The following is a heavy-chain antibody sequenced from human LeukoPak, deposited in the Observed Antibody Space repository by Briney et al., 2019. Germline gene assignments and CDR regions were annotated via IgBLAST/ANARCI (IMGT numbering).Heavy chain of an antibody. J-gene: IGHJ4*02. V-gene: IGHV1-3*01. Sequence: WASVKVSCKASGYTFTSYGMLWVRQAPGQRLEWMGWINAGNGNTKYSEKFQGRVTITRDTSASTAYMELSSLRSEDTAVYYCARDESYAVYWGQGTLVTVSS. CDR3: ARDESYAVY. CDR2: INAGNGNT. CDR1: GYTFTSYG. D-gene: IGHD3-10*01.